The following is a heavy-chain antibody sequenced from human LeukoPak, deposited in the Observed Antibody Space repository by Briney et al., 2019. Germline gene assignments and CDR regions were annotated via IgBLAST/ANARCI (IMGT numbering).Heavy chain of an antibody. CDR3: ARDLVADRSGPYPPWFAL. J-gene: IGHJ5*02. D-gene: IGHD3-22*01. V-gene: IGHV3-23*01. Sequence: GRSLRLSCAASGFTFSSYAMSWVRQAPGKGLEWVSAISGSGGSTYYADSVKGRVTISKDNSKTTLYLQMNSLRADDTAGYYCARDLVADRSGPYPPWFALWGQGTLVTVVS. CDR2: ISGSGGST. CDR1: GFTFSSYA.